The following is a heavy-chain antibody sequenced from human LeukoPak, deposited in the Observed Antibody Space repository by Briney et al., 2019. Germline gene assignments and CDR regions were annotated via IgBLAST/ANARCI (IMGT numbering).Heavy chain of an antibody. D-gene: IGHD1-26*01. V-gene: IGHV3-23*01. Sequence: GGSLRLSCAASGFIFSSYAMSWLRQAPGKGLEWVSAISGSGGSTYYADSVKGRFTISRDNSKNTLYLQMNSLRAEDTAVYYSAVGSYWGRNFDYWGQGTLVTVSS. CDR1: GFIFSSYA. CDR2: ISGSGGST. CDR3: AVGSYWGRNFDY. J-gene: IGHJ4*02.